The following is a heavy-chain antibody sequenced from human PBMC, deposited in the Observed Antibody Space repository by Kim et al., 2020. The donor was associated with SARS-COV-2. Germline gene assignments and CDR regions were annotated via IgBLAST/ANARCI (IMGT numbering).Heavy chain of an antibody. Sequence: INYADSVKGRFTISRNNAKNSLYLQMNSLSAEDTAVYYCARDGIAARLDYWGQGTLVTVSS. J-gene: IGHJ4*02. CDR3: ARDGIAARLDY. V-gene: IGHV3-48*03. CDR2: I. D-gene: IGHD6-6*01.